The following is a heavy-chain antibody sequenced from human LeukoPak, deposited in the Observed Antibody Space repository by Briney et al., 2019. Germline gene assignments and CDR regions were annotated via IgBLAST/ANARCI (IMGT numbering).Heavy chain of an antibody. V-gene: IGHV3-7*01. CDR2: INQDGSAK. Sequence: PGGSLRLSCEASAFTFSNYWMSWVRQAPGKGLEWVANINQDGSAKYYVDSVKGRFTISRDNAKDSLYLQMNSLRAEDTAVYYCARFRYGSDYWGQGTLVTVSS. CDR1: AFTFSNYW. CDR3: ARFRYGSDY. J-gene: IGHJ4*02. D-gene: IGHD3-10*01.